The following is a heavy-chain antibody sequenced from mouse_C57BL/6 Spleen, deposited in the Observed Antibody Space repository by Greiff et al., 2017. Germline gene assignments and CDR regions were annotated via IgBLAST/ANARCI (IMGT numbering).Heavy chain of an antibody. J-gene: IGHJ2*01. CDR2: IDPETGGT. CDR1: GYTFTDYE. V-gene: IGHV1-15*01. Sequence: QVQLKESGAELVRPGASVTLSCKASGYTFTDYEMHWVKQTPVHGLEWIGAIDPETGGTAYNQKFKGKAILTADKSSSTAYMELRSLTSEDSAVYDCAGLRPDYWGQGTTLTVSS. D-gene: IGHD1-2*01. CDR3: AGLRPDY.